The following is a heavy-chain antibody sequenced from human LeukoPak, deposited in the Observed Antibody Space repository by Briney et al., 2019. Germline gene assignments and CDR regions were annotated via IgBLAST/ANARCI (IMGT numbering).Heavy chain of an antibody. CDR2: IIPIFGTA. Sequence: SVKVSCKASGGAFSSYAISWVRQAPGQGLEWMGGIIPIFGTANYAQKFQGRVTITADESTSTAYMELSSLRSEDTAVYYCARILEKVGWIYDAFDIWGQGTMVTVSS. V-gene: IGHV1-69*13. J-gene: IGHJ3*02. CDR1: GGAFSSYA. D-gene: IGHD6-19*01. CDR3: ARILEKVGWIYDAFDI.